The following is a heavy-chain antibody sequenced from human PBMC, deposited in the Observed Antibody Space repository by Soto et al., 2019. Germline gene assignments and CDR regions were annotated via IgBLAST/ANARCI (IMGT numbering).Heavy chain of an antibody. CDR3: ARAPLEMATILGWFDP. Sequence: GGSLRLSCAASGFTFSSYGMHWVRQAPGKGLEWVAVIWYDGSNKYYADSVKGRFTISRDNSKNTLYLQMNSLRAEDTAVYYCARAPLEMATILGWFDPWGQGTLVTVSS. D-gene: IGHD5-12*01. CDR2: IWYDGSNK. V-gene: IGHV3-33*01. J-gene: IGHJ5*02. CDR1: GFTFSSYG.